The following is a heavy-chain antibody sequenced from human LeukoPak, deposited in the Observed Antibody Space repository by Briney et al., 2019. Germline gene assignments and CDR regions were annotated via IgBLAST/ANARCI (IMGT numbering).Heavy chain of an antibody. D-gene: IGHD3-10*01. J-gene: IGHJ4*02. CDR1: GYTFTSYD. CDR3: ARDDWELATIDY. V-gene: IGHV1-18*01. CDR2: ISAYNGNT. Sequence: ASVKVSCKASGYTFTSYDINWVRQATGQGLEWMGWISAYNGNTNYAQKFQGRVTMTTDTSTSTAYMELRSLRSDDTAVYYCARDDWELATIDYWGQGTLVTVSS.